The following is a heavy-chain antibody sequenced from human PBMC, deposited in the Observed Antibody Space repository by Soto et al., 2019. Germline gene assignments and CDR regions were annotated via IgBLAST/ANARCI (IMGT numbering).Heavy chain of an antibody. Sequence: ETLSLTCPVSGGSISSYYWSWIRQPAGKGLEWIGYIYYSGSTNYNPSLKSRVTISVDTSKNQFSLKLSSVTAADTAVYYCARGLKDGGSGSYHRGYGMDVWGQGTTVTVSS. CDR2: IYYSGST. D-gene: IGHD3-10*01. J-gene: IGHJ6*02. V-gene: IGHV4-59*01. CDR1: GGSISSYY. CDR3: ARGLKDGGSGSYHRGYGMDV.